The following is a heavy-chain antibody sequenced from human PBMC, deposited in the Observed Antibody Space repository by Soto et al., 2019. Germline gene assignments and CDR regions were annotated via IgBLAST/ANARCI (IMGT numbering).Heavy chain of an antibody. V-gene: IGHV1-58*02. J-gene: IGHJ6*03. CDR3: AAVGYSGYSVTPTRYYMDV. Sequence: ASVKVSCKASGFTFTSSAMQWVRQARGQRLEWIGWIVVGSGNTNYAQKFQERVTITRDMSTSTAYMELSSLRSEDTAVYYCAAVGYSGYSVTPTRYYMDVWGKGTTVTVSS. CDR2: IVVGSGNT. D-gene: IGHD5-12*01. CDR1: GFTFTSSA.